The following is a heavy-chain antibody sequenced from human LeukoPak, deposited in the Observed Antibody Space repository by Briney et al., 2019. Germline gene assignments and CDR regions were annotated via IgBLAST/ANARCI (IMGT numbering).Heavy chain of an antibody. CDR1: GFTFSSYA. V-gene: IGHV3-23*01. J-gene: IGHJ5*02. CDR2: ISGSGVST. CDR3: ARDLGQYYDTSDNWFDP. Sequence: AGGSLRLSCAASGFTFSSYAMNWVRQAPGKGLEWVSGISGSGVSTYYADSVKGRFTFSRDNAKNTLNLQMNSLRAEDTAVYYCARDLGQYYDTSDNWFDPWGQGTLVTVSS. D-gene: IGHD3-22*01.